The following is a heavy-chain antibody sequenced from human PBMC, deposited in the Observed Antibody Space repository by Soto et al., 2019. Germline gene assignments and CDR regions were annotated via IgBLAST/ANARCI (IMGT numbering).Heavy chain of an antibody. V-gene: IGHV1-8*01. CDR3: ARILQINMVRAVISRRPWFDP. CDR2: MNPNSGNT. CDR1: GYTLTSYE. J-gene: IGHJ5*02. D-gene: IGHD3-10*01. Sequence: ASVKVSGKASGYTLTSYEVKWVRQATGQGLDGMGWMNPNSGNTGYAQKFQGRVTMTRNTSISTAYMELSSLRSEDTAVYYSARILQINMVRAVISRRPWFDPWGQRTLVTVSS.